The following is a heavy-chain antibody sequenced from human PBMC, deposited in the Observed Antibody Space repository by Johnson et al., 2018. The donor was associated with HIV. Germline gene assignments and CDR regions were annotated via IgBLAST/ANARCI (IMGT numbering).Heavy chain of an antibody. D-gene: IGHD3-22*01. CDR1: GFTFSSYA. Sequence: QVQLVESGGGVVQPGRSLRLSCAASGFTFSSYAMHWVRQAPGKGLEWVAVISYDGSNKYYADSVKVRFTISRDNSKNTLYLQMNSLRPEDTAVYYCARSSGYYGTDAFDIWGQGTMVTVSS. J-gene: IGHJ3*02. V-gene: IGHV3-30-3*01. CDR2: ISYDGSNK. CDR3: ARSSGYYGTDAFDI.